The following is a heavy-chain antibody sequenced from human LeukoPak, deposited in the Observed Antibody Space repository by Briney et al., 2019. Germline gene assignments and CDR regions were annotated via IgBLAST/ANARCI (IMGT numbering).Heavy chain of an antibody. J-gene: IGHJ4*02. D-gene: IGHD6-19*01. CDR3: AKELQAGWYYFDS. Sequence: GRSLRLSCAASGFTFSSYGMHWVRQAPGKGLEWVAVIWYDGSNKYYADSVKGRFTISRDNSKNTLYLQMNSLRAEDTAVYYCAKELQAGWYYFDSWGQGTLVTVSS. CDR1: GFTFSSYG. CDR2: IWYDGSNK. V-gene: IGHV3-33*06.